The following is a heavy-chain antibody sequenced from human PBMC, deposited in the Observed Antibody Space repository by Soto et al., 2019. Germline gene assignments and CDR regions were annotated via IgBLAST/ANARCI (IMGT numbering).Heavy chain of an antibody. V-gene: IGHV1-69*02. CDR1: GGTFSSYT. J-gene: IGHJ5*02. D-gene: IGHD6-6*01. CDR3: ASSSIAARPYWFDP. Sequence: GASVKVSCKASGGTFSSYTISWVRQAPGQGLEWMGRIIPILGIANYAQKFQGRVTITADKSTSTAYMELSSLRSEDTAVYYCASSSIAARPYWFDPWGQGTLVTVSS. CDR2: IIPILGIA.